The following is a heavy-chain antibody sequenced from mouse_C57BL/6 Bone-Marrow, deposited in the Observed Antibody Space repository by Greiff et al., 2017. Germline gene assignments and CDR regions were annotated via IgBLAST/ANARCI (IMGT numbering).Heavy chain of an antibody. CDR3: ARRGSSSRWYFDV. V-gene: IGHV1-75*01. CDR1: GYTFTDYY. D-gene: IGHD1-1*01. J-gene: IGHJ1*03. CDR2: IFPGSGST. Sequence: LVEPGASVKISCKASGYTFTDYYINWVKQRPGQGLEWIGWIFPGSGSTYYNEKFKGKATLTVDKSSSTAYMLLSSLTSEDSAVYFCARRGSSSRWYFDVWGTGTTVTVS.